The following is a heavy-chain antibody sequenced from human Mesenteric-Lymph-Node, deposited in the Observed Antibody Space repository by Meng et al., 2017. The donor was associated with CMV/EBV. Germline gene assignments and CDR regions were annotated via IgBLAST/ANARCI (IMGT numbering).Heavy chain of an antibody. Sequence: ESLKISCTVSGYSISSGYYWGWIRQPPGKGLEWIGSIYHSGSTYYNPSLKSRVTISVDTSKNQFSLKVSSVTAADTAVYYCARAGGSYYDFWSGYQIDYWGQGTLVTVSS. CDR1: GYSISSGYY. V-gene: IGHV4-38-2*02. D-gene: IGHD3-3*01. CDR2: IYHSGST. CDR3: ARAGGSYYDFWSGYQIDY. J-gene: IGHJ4*02.